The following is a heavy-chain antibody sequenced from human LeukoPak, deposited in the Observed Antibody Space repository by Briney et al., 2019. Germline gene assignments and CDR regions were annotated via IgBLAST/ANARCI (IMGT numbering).Heavy chain of an antibody. CDR3: AREGQWRELPGAYYYYGMDV. Sequence: ASVKVSCKASGYTFTSYGISWVRQAPGQGLEWMGWISAYNGNTNYAQKLQGRVTMTTDTSTSTAYMELRSLRSDDTAVYYCAREGQWRELPGAYYYYGMDVWGRGTTVTVSS. D-gene: IGHD1-26*01. J-gene: IGHJ6*02. CDR2: ISAYNGNT. V-gene: IGHV1-18*01. CDR1: GYTFTSYG.